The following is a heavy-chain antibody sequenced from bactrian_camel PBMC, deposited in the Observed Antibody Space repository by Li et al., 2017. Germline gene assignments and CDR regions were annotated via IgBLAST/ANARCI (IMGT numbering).Heavy chain of an antibody. V-gene: IGHV3S63*01. CDR1: GIHRTYC. CDR3: AAAPRWVQCSWSDVDKFNN. CDR2: LFRGDGST. J-gene: IGHJ4*01. Sequence: HVQLVESGGGSVQAGGSLRLSCAASGIHRTYCMAWFRQVPGKEREGVAYLFRGDGSTSYVDSVKGRFTISRDNAKDTLYLQMNSLKPEDTAMYYCAAAPRWVQCSWSDVDKFNNRGQGTQVTVS. D-gene: IGHD3*01.